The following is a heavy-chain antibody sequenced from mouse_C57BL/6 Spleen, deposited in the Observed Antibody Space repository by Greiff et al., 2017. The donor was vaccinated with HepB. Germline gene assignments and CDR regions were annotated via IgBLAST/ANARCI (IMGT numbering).Heavy chain of an antibody. Sequence: QVQLKQPGAELVMPGASVKLSCKASGYTFTSYWMHWVKQRPGQGLEWIGEIDPSDSYTNYNQKFKGKSTLTVDKSSSTAYMQLSSLTSEDSAVYYCARNVGYYAMDYWGQGTSVTVSS. V-gene: IGHV1-69*01. CDR1: GYTFTSYW. CDR2: IDPSDSYT. CDR3: ARNVGYYAMDY. J-gene: IGHJ4*01.